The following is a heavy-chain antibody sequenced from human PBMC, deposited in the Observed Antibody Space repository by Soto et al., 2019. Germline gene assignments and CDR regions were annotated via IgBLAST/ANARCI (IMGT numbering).Heavy chain of an antibody. J-gene: IGHJ5*02. CDR3: ARPPYSSSGWFGP. Sequence: QLQLQESGPGLVKPSETLSLTCTVSGGSISSSSYYWGWIRQPPGKGLEWIGSIYYSGSTYYNPSLKSRVTISVDTSKNQFSLKLSSVTAADTAVYYCARPPYSSSGWFGPWGQGTLVTVSS. D-gene: IGHD6-6*01. CDR2: IYYSGST. CDR1: GGSISSSSYY. V-gene: IGHV4-39*01.